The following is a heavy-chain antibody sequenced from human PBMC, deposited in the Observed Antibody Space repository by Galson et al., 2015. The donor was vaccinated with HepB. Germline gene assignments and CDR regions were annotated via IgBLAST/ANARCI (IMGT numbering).Heavy chain of an antibody. J-gene: IGHJ4*02. CDR2: FNPEEEET. V-gene: IGHV1-24*01. D-gene: IGHD7-27*01. CDR3: ATSDLGMAPFDC. CDR1: GYTLNEVS. Sequence: SVKVSCKVSGYTLNEVSIHWVRQAPGKGLEWMGGFNPEEEETIYAQKFQGRVTMTEDRSTDTGYMELTILRSDDTAVYFCATSDLGMAPFDCWGQGTLVTVSS.